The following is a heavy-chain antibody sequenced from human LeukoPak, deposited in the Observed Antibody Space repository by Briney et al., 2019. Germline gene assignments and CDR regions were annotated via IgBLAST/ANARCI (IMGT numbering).Heavy chain of an antibody. CDR1: GFTFSSYW. Sequence: GGSLRLSCAASGFTFSSYWMSWVRQAPGKGLEWVANIKQDGSEKYYVDSVKGRFTISRDSAKNSLLLQMNSLRAEDTAVYYCARGYYDSSGSPFDYWGQGTLVTVSS. CDR3: ARGYYDSSGSPFDY. V-gene: IGHV3-7*01. J-gene: IGHJ4*02. D-gene: IGHD3-22*01. CDR2: IKQDGSEK.